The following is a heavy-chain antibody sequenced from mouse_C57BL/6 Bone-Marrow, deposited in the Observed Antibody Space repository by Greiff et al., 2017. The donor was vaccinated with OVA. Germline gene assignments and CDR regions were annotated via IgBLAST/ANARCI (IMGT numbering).Heavy chain of an antibody. CDR1: GYTFTSYG. D-gene: IGHD2-4*01. CDR2: IYPRSGNT. V-gene: IGHV1-81*01. Sequence: VKVVESGAELARPGASVKLSCKASGYTFTSYGISWVKQRTGQGLEWIGEIYPRSGNTYYNEKFKGKATLTADKSSSTAYMELRSLTSEDSAVYFCARDDYEGDWFAYWGQGTLVTVSA. CDR3: ARDDYEGDWFAY. J-gene: IGHJ3*01.